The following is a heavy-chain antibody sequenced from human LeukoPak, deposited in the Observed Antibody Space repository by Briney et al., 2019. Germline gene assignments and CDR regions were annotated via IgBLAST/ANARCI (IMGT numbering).Heavy chain of an antibody. Sequence: GASVKVSCKASGYTFNSYDIHWVRQAPGQRPEWMGGINGGSGRTKYLQKLQGRVTITRDTSANTAFMELSSLRSEDTAAYYCARESGRYQDFFENWGQGTLVTVSS. CDR1: GYTFNSYD. D-gene: IGHD1-26*01. CDR3: ARESGRYQDFFEN. J-gene: IGHJ4*02. V-gene: IGHV1-3*01. CDR2: INGGSGRT.